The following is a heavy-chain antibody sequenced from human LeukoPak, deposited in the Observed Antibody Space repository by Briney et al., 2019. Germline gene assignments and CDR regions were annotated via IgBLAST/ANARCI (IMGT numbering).Heavy chain of an antibody. CDR3: ARDLEGYGDSPDI. D-gene: IGHD4-17*01. CDR1: GYTFLHYG. J-gene: IGHJ3*02. Sequence: ASVKVSCKASGYTFLHYGISWVRQAPGQGLEWMGWSSTFNGNRYYPPKLQDRVTMTADTSTTTAYMELRSLTSDDTAMYYCARDLEGYGDSPDIWGQGTLVTVSS. V-gene: IGHV1-18*01. CDR2: SSTFNGNR.